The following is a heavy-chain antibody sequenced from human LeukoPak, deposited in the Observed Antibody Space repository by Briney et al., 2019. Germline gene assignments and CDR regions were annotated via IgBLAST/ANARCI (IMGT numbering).Heavy chain of an antibody. Sequence: ASVKVSCKASGYTFTMYYIHWVRQAPGQGLEWMGMIKPTDGATTYAQRFQGRVTMTRDMSATAVYMDLRSLRSADTAVYYCARDPGSGSYYYYYGMDVWGQGTTVTVSS. V-gene: IGHV1-46*01. CDR1: GYTFTMYY. CDR3: ARDPGSGSYYYYYGMDV. J-gene: IGHJ6*02. CDR2: IKPTDGAT. D-gene: IGHD1-26*01.